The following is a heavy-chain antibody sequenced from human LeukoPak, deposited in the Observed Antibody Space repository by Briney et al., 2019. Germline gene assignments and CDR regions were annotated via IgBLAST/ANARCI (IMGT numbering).Heavy chain of an antibody. CDR2: INHSGST. V-gene: IGHV4-34*01. CDR3: ARFQGIAVADPYNWSDP. D-gene: IGHD6-19*01. CDR1: GGSFSGYY. J-gene: IGHJ5*02. Sequence: KASETLSLTCAVYGGSFSGYYWSWIRQPPGKGLEWIGEINHSGSTNYNPSLKSRVTISVDTSKNQFSLKLSSVTAADTAVYYCARFQGIAVADPYNWSDPWGQGTLVTVSS.